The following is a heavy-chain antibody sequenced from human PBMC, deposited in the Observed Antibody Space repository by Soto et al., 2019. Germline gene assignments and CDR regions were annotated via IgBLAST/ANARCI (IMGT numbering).Heavy chain of an antibody. Sequence: MNWVRQAPGKGLEWVSSISSSSSYIYYADSVKGRFTISRDNAKNSLYLQMNSLRAEDTAVYYCARDLYSSSARYFDYWGQGTLITVSS. V-gene: IGHV3-21*01. CDR3: ARDLYSSSARYFDY. CDR2: ISSSSSYI. D-gene: IGHD6-6*01. J-gene: IGHJ4*02.